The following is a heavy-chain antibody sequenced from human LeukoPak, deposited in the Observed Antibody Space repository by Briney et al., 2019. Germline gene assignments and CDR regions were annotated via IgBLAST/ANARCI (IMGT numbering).Heavy chain of an antibody. CDR1: GFTFSSYS. Sequence: GGSLRLSCAASGFTFSSYSMNWVRQAPGKGLEWVSYISNSSSTIYYADSVKGRFTISRDNAKNSLYLQMNSLRAEDTAVYYCAREGGSSWGQGTLVTVSS. V-gene: IGHV3-48*04. CDR2: ISNSSSTI. D-gene: IGHD6-13*01. J-gene: IGHJ4*02. CDR3: AREGGSS.